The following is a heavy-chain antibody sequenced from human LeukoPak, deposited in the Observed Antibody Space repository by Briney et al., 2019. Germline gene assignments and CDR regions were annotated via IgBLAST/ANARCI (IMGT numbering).Heavy chain of an antibody. CDR3: ARDKNGDYYFDY. J-gene: IGHJ4*02. CDR2: IWYDGSNK. CDR1: GFTFSSYG. V-gene: IGHV3-33*01. D-gene: IGHD4-17*01. Sequence: GRSLRLSCAASGFTFSSYGMHWVRQAPGKGLEWVAVIWYDGSNKYYADSVKGLFTISRDNSKNTLYLQMNSLRAEDTAVYYCARDKNGDYYFDYWGQGTLVTVSS.